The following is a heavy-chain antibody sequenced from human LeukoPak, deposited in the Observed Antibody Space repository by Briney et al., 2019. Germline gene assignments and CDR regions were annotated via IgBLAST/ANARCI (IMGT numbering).Heavy chain of an antibody. V-gene: IGHV1-69*13. J-gene: IGHJ4*02. CDR2: IIPIFGTA. CDR3: AREPASYGGNRFLDY. CDR1: GYTFTSYD. D-gene: IGHD4-23*01. Sequence: ASVKVSCEASGYTFTSYDINWVRQAPGQGLEWMGGIIPIFGTANYAQKFQGRVTITADESTSTAYMELSSLRSEDTAVYYCAREPASYGGNRFLDYWGQGTLVTVSS.